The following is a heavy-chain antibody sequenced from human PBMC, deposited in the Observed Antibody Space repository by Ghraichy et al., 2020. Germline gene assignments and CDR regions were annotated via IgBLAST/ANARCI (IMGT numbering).Heavy chain of an antibody. CDR1: GFTFSNYW. J-gene: IGHJ2*01. CDR3: ARVGNFPGYNSAWYWYWYFDL. Sequence: GGSLRLSCATSGFTFSNYWMSWVRQAPGKGLEWVANIKHDESEKYYVDSVKGRFTISRDYAKNSLFLQMSSLRAEDTAVYYCARVGNFPGYNSAWYWYWYFDLWGRGTLVTVSS. CDR2: IKHDESEK. V-gene: IGHV3-7*01. D-gene: IGHD6-19*01.